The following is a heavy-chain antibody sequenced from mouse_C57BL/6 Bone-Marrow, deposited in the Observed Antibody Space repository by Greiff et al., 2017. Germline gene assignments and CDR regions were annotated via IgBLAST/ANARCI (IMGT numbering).Heavy chain of an antibody. CDR2: IEPENGDT. D-gene: IGHD5-5*01. V-gene: IGHV14-4*01. CDR1: GFNIKDDY. CDR3: TGFYLRDY. Sequence: EVQLQQSGAELVRPGASVKLSCTASGFNIKDDYMHWVKQRPEQGLEWIGWIEPENGDTEYASKFQGKATITADTSSSTAYLQLSSLTSEDTAVYYCTGFYLRDYWGQGNSVTVSS. J-gene: IGHJ4*01.